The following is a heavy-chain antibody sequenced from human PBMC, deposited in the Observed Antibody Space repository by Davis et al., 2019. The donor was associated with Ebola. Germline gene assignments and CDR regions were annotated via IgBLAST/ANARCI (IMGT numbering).Heavy chain of an antibody. CDR3: ARGYDFWSGYSLYYYYGMEV. D-gene: IGHD3-3*01. CDR1: SSSFPFSA. CDR2: ISAYNGNT. V-gene: IGHV1-18*01. J-gene: IGHJ6*04. Sequence: AASVKACTASSSSFPFSAFLFLRQAPGQGLEWMGWISAYNGNTNYAQKLQGRVTMTTDTSTSTAYMELRSLRSDDTAVYYCARGYDFWSGYSLYYYYGMEVWGKGTTV.